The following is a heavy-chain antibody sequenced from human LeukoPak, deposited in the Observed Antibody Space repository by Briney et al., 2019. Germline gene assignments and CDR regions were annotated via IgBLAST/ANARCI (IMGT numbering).Heavy chain of an antibody. V-gene: IGHV1-69*05. Sequence: ASVKVSCKASGGTFSSYAISWVRQAPGQGLEWMGGIIPIFGTANYAQKFQGRVTITTDESTSTAYMELSSLRSEDTAVYYCARPSITIFGVVISDAFDIWGQGTVVTVSS. D-gene: IGHD3-3*01. J-gene: IGHJ3*02. CDR3: ARPSITIFGVVISDAFDI. CDR1: GGTFSSYA. CDR2: IIPIFGTA.